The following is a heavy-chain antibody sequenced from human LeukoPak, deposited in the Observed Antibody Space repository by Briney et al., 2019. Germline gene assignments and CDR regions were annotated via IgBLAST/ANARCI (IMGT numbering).Heavy chain of an antibody. Sequence: ASVKVSCKASGYTFTSYGISWVRQAPGQGLEWMGWISAYNGNTNYAQKLQGRVTMTTDTSTSTAYMELRSLRSDDTAVYYCARASYDSSGYYQIDYWGQGTLVTVSS. J-gene: IGHJ4*02. CDR1: GYTFTSYG. V-gene: IGHV1-18*01. D-gene: IGHD3-22*01. CDR2: ISAYNGNT. CDR3: ARASYDSSGYYQIDY.